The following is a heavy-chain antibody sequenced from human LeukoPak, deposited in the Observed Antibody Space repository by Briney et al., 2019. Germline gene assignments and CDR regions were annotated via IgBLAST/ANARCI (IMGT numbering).Heavy chain of an antibody. V-gene: IGHV1-8*01. CDR3: ARGPPNWGYDY. J-gene: IGHJ4*02. CDR1: GYTFTCYD. D-gene: IGHD7-27*01. CDR2: MSPNSGNT. Sequence: ASVNVSCKASGYTFTCYDINWVRQATGQGPEWMGWMSPNSGNTGYAQKFQGRVTMTRSTSMSTAYMELSSLRSEDTAVYYCARGPPNWGYDYWGQGTLVTVSS.